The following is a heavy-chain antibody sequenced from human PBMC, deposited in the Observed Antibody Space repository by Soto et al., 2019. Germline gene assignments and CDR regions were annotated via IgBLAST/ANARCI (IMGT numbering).Heavy chain of an antibody. D-gene: IGHD2-15*01. Sequence: PSETLSLTCTVSGGSISSGDYYWSWIRQPPGKGLEWIGYIYYSGSTYYNPSLKSRVTISVDTSKNQFSLKLSSVTAADTAVYYCARAHCSGGSCYSVQHWFDPWGQGTLVTVS. CDR1: GGSISSGDYY. V-gene: IGHV4-30-4*01. CDR2: IYYSGST. J-gene: IGHJ5*02. CDR3: ARAHCSGGSCYSVQHWFDP.